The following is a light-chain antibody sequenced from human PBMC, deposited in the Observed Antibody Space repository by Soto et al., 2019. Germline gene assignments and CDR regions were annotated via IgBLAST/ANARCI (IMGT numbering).Light chain of an antibody. J-gene: IGLJ1*01. CDR1: SSDIGGYNY. Sequence: QSALTQPASVSGSPGQSITISCTGTSSDIGGYNYVSWYQQHAGKAPKLMIYDVSNRPSGVSNRFSGSKSGNTASLTISGLQAEDEADYYCSSYTRSSTLVFATGTKLTVL. CDR3: SSYTRSSTLV. V-gene: IGLV2-14*03. CDR2: DVS.